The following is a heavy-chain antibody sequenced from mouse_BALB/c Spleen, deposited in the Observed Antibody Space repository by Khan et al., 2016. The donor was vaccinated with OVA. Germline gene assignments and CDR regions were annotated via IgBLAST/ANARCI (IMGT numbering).Heavy chain of an antibody. CDR2: INPSTDYT. Sequence: LEESGAELAKPGASVKMSCKASGYTFTSYWMHWVKQRPGQGLEWIGYINPSTDYTEYNQKFKDKATLTADKSSSTAYMQLTSLTSEDSAVYYCTNHGSSSAWFTYWGQGTLVTVSA. V-gene: IGHV1-7*01. J-gene: IGHJ3*01. CDR3: TNHGSSSAWFTY. CDR1: GYTFTSYW. D-gene: IGHD1-1*01.